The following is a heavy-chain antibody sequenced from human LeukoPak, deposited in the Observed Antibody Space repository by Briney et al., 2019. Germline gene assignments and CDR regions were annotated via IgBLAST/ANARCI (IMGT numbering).Heavy chain of an antibody. CDR1: GFSFNLHG. CDR2: IGPSGSNT. CDR3: AKATYKPRSISMLRGVNQGVFGASDS. V-gene: IGHV3-23*01. D-gene: IGHD3-10*01. J-gene: IGHJ4*02. Sequence: PGGSLRLSCAASGFSFNLHGMNWVRQAPGKGLEWVSGIGPSGSNTYYSDSVKGRFTISRGNSKNTLYLQMNSLRAEDTAVYYCAKATYKPRSISMLRGVNQGVFGASDSWGQGTLVIVSS.